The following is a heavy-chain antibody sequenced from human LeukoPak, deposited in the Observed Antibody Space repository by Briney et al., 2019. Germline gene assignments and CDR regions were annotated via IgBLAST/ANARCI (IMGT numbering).Heavy chain of an antibody. D-gene: IGHD5-12*01. CDR2: IKEDGSDK. V-gene: IGHV3-7*01. J-gene: IGHJ4*02. Sequence: PGGSLRLSCAAPEFTFSSYWMKWVRQAPGKGLEWVVSIKEDGSDKYYVDSVKGRFSISRDNAKNSLFLQMNSLRTEDTAVYYCARGGHFNFDYWGQGTLVIVSS. CDR1: EFTFSSYW. CDR3: ARGGHFNFDY.